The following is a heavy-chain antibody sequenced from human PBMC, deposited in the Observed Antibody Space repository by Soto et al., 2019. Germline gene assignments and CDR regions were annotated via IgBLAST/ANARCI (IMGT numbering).Heavy chain of an antibody. V-gene: IGHV2-5*02. CDR3: AHRGAKESLFDF. J-gene: IGHJ4*02. CDR1: GFSLSAGGVG. Sequence: QITLKESGPPLVKPTQTLTLTCTFSGFSLSAGGVGVGWIRQPPGKALECLALIYWDDDKRYRPSLKSRLTSTKDTSKNQVVLTTTNMDPMGGATFYCAHRGAKESLFDFWGQGTLVTVSS. CDR2: IYWDDDK. D-gene: IGHD1-26*01.